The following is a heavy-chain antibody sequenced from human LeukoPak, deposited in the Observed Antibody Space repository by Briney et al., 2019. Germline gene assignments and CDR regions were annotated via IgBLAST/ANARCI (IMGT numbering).Heavy chain of an antibody. Sequence: ASGTLSLTCTVSGGSISSYYWSWIRQPAGKGLEWIGRIYTSGSTNYNPSLKSRVTMSVDTSKNQFSLKLSSVTAADTAVYYCARGGLEVTMVRGSDNWFDPWGQGTLVTVSS. V-gene: IGHV4-4*07. CDR3: ARGGLEVTMVRGSDNWFDP. J-gene: IGHJ5*02. CDR1: GGSISSYY. D-gene: IGHD3-10*01. CDR2: IYTSGST.